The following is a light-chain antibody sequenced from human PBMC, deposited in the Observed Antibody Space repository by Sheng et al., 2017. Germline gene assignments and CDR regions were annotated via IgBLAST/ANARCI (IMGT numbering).Light chain of an antibody. V-gene: IGLV3-1*01. CDR2: QDS. Sequence: SYELTQPPSVSVSPGQIASITCSGDKLGDKYACWYQQKPGQSPVLVIYQDSKRPSGIPERFSGSNSGNTATLTISGTQAMDEADYYCQAWDSSTASVFGGGTKLTVL. CDR1: KLGDKY. CDR3: QAWDSSTASV. J-gene: IGLJ3*02.